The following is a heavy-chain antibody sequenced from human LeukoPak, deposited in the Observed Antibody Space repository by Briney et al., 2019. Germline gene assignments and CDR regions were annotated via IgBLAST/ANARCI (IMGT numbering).Heavy chain of an antibody. CDR1: GYTFTSYY. Sequence: ASVKVSCKASGYTFTSYYMHWVRQAPGQGLEWMGIINPSGGSTSYAQKFQGGVTMTRDTSTSTVYMELSSLRSEDTAVYYCAREARGSCGGDCYEAHDAFDIWGQGTMVTVSS. D-gene: IGHD2-21*02. CDR3: AREARGSCGGDCYEAHDAFDI. V-gene: IGHV1-46*01. J-gene: IGHJ3*02. CDR2: INPSGGST.